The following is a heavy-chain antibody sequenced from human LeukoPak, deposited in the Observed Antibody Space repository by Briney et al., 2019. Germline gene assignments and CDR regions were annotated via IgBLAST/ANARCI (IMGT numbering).Heavy chain of an antibody. CDR1: GFTFSSYA. V-gene: IGHV3-23*01. CDR3: AKAPRIAVAGNFDY. Sequence: GGSLRLSCAASGFTFSSYAMSWVRQAPGKGLEWVPAISGSGGSTYYADSVKGRFTISRDNSKNTLYLQMNSLRAEDTAVYYCAKAPRIAVAGNFDYWGQGTLVTVSS. CDR2: ISGSGGST. J-gene: IGHJ4*02. D-gene: IGHD6-19*01.